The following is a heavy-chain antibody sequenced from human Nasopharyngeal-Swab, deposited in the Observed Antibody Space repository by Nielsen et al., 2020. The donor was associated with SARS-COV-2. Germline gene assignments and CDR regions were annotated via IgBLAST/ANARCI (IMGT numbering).Heavy chain of an antibody. Sequence: ESLKISCAASGFTFSDYYMSWIRQPPGKGLEWIGYIYYSGSTNYNPSLKSRVTISVDTSKNQFSLKLSSVTAADTAVYYCARHPLHDYGDYDLPYYYYYMDVWGKGTTVTVSS. V-gene: IGHV4-59*08. D-gene: IGHD4-17*01. J-gene: IGHJ6*03. CDR2: IYYSGST. CDR3: ARHPLHDYGDYDLPYYYYYMDV. CDR1: GFTFSDYY.